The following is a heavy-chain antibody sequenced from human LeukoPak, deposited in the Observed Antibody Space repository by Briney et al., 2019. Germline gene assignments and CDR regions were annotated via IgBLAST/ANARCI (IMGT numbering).Heavy chain of an antibody. V-gene: IGHV6-1*01. Sequence: KHSQTLSLTCDLSGDTVSSNSAAWNWIRQSPSRGLEWLGRTYYRSKWYYDYAVSVKSRITISPDTSKNQFSLQLNSVTADDTAVYYCARGFALDFWGQGTMVTVSS. CDR1: GDTVSSNSAA. CDR3: ARGFALDF. CDR2: TYYRSKWYY. J-gene: IGHJ3*01.